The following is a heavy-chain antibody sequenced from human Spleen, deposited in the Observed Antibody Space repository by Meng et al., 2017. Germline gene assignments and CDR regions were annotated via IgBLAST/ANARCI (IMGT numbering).Heavy chain of an antibody. J-gene: IGHJ4*02. CDR3: ARAYGDHIDIGFDY. CDR1: GFNFFNSW. D-gene: IGHD4-17*01. V-gene: IGHV3-7*04. Sequence: GESLKISCAASGFNFFNSWMSWVRQAPGKGLEWVANIKEDGSEKFYVDSVKGRFTISRDNAKKALYLEVSSLRAEDTAVYYCARAYGDHIDIGFDYWGQGTLVTVSS. CDR2: IKEDGSEK.